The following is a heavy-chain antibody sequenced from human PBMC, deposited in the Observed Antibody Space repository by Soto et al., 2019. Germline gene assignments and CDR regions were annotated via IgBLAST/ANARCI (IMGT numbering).Heavy chain of an antibody. CDR2: IYRTGST. V-gene: IGHV4-4*02. J-gene: IGHJ4*02. Sequence: LFLTCAVSGGSFTSNNWWTWVRQPPGQGLEWIGEIYRTGSTNYNPSLKSRVTISLDKSENQFSLKVTSLTAADTAVYYCASRDPGTSVDYWGQGTLVTVSS. CDR3: ASRDPGTSVDY. D-gene: IGHD1-7*01. CDR1: GGSFTSNNW.